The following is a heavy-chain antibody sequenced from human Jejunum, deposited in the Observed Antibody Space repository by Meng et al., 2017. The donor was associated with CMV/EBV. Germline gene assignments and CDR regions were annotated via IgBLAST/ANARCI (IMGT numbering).Heavy chain of an antibody. CDR1: GFTFSSYS. CDR2: ITSASSYI. D-gene: IGHD6-19*01. CDR3: ARAGLYGSGLGY. V-gene: IGHV3-21*01. Sequence: SGFTFSSYSMNWVRQAPGKGLEWVSSITSASSYIYYADSVKGRFTISRDNAKNSLYLQMNSLRAEDTAVYYCARAGLYGSGLGYWGQGTLVTVSS. J-gene: IGHJ4*01.